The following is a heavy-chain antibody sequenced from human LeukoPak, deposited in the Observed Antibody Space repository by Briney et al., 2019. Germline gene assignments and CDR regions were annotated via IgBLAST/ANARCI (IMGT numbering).Heavy chain of an antibody. J-gene: IGHJ3*02. Sequence: TSETLSLTCAVSGGSISSGGYSWSWIRQPPGKGLEWIGYIYHSGSTYYNPSLKSRVTISVDRSKNQFSLKLSSVTAADTAVYYCARGRDSSGYYHAFDIWGQGTMVTVSS. V-gene: IGHV4-30-2*01. CDR3: ARGRDSSGYYHAFDI. D-gene: IGHD3-22*01. CDR2: IYHSGST. CDR1: GGSISSGGYS.